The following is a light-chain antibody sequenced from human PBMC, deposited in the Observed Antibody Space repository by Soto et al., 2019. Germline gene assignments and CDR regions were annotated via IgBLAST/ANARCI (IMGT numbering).Light chain of an antibody. CDR2: DVN. J-gene: IGLJ1*01. CDR3: SIYTSSSTYV. Sequence: QSALTHPPSVSWSPGHSVTISCSGTSNDVTSYYRFSWYQQTPGTAPKVMIYDVNNRPSGVPDRFSGSRSGNTASLTISGLQAEEEADYYCSIYTSSSTYVFGTGTKVTVL. CDR1: SNDVTSYYR. V-gene: IGLV2-18*01.